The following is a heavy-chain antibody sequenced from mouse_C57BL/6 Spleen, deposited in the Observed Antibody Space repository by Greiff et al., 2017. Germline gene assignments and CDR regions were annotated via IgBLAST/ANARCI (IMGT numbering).Heavy chain of an antibody. V-gene: IGHV1-53*01. D-gene: IGHD3-2*02. J-gene: IGHJ3*01. CDR2: INPSNGGT. CDR1: GYTFTSYW. CDR3: ARGGTAQAAWFAY. Sequence: QVQLQQPGTELVKPGASVKLSCKASGYTFTSYWMHWVKQRPGQGLEWIGDINPSNGGTNYNEKFKSKATLTVDKSSSTAYMQLSSLTSEDSAVYYCARGGTAQAAWFAYWGQGTLVTVSA.